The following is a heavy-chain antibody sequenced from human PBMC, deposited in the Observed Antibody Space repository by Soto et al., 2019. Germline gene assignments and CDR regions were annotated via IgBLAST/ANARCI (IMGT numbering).Heavy chain of an antibody. CDR1: GGSFSGYY. D-gene: IGHD2-2*02. V-gene: IGHV4-34*01. CDR2: INHSGST. J-gene: IGHJ6*02. CDR3: ARDIVVVPAAIPNEDGYYYYGMDV. Sequence: SETLSLTCAVYGGSFSGYYWSWIRQPPGKGLEWIGEINHSGSTNYNPSLKSRVTISVDTSKNQFSLKLSSVTAADTAVYYCARDIVVVPAAIPNEDGYYYYGMDVWGQGTTVTVSS.